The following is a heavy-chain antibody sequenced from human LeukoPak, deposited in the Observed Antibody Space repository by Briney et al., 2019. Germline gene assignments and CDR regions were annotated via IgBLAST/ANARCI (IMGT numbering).Heavy chain of an antibody. Sequence: GGSLRLSCAAPGFTFSSYWMHWVRQAPGKGLVWVSRINSDGSSTSYADSVKGRFTISRDDSKNTLSLQMNSLRVEDTATYYCARDLAWGAFDYWGQGTLVTVSS. CDR2: INSDGSST. CDR3: ARDLAWGAFDY. D-gene: IGHD7-27*01. V-gene: IGHV3-74*01. CDR1: GFTFSSYW. J-gene: IGHJ4*02.